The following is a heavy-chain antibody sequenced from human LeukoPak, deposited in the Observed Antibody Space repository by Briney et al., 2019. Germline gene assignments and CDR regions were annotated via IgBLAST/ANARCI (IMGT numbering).Heavy chain of an antibody. D-gene: IGHD6-6*01. Sequence: GESLKISCKGSGYSFTNYWIGWVRQMPGEGLQRMGIIYPDDADIRYSPSFQGQVTNSADKSIITAYLQWSSLKASDTAMYYSARLAARPLHFERWGQGTLVTVSS. CDR2: IYPDDADI. J-gene: IGHJ4*02. V-gene: IGHV5-51*01. CDR1: GYSFTNYW. CDR3: ARLAARPLHFER.